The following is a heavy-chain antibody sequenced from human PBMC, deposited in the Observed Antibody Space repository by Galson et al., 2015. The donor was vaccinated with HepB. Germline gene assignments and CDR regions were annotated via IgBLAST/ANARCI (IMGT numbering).Heavy chain of an antibody. J-gene: IGHJ6*04. CDR2: ISFDGSHK. CDR3: AKDGAFCSNGVCGMDV. D-gene: IGHD2-8*01. V-gene: IGHV3-30*18. Sequence: SLRLSCAASGFTFRNYGMHWVRQAPGEGLEWVAVISFDGSHKYYADSVKGRFSISRDNSKNTQNLQMNSLRAEDTAVYYCAKDGAFCSNGVCGMDVWGKGTTITVSS. CDR1: GFTFRNYG.